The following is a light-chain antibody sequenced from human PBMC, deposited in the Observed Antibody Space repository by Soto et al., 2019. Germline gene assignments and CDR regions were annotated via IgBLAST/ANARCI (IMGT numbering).Light chain of an antibody. Sequence: EIVMTQSPATLSLSPGERATLSCRASRSVSTKLVWYQHKPGQPPRLLISGASARATGIPDRFSGSGSGTEFTLTIASLQSEDFAVYYCQQSDNWPPTFGQGTKVEI. CDR1: RSVSTK. J-gene: IGKJ1*01. CDR3: QQSDNWPPT. V-gene: IGKV3-15*01. CDR2: GAS.